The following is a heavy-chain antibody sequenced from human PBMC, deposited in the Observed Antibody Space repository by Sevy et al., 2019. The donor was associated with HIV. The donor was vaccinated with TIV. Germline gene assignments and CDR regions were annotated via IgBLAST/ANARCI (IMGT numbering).Heavy chain of an antibody. D-gene: IGHD2-2*01. CDR3: ARDCSSSTCLWGLDV. V-gene: IGHV3-21*01. Sequence: GGSLRLSCVASGFTFSTYSMNWVRQAPGKGLEWVSSISSSSNYIYYADSVKGRFTISRDNAKNSLYLHMNSLRAEDTAVYYCARDCSSSTCLWGLDVWGQGTTVTVSS. J-gene: IGHJ6*02. CDR1: GFTFSTYS. CDR2: ISSSSNYI.